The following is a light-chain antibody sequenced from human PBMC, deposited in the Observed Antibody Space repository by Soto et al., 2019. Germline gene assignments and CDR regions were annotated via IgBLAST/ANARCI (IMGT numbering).Light chain of an antibody. J-gene: IGKJ1*01. CDR1: QTVSNRY. Sequence: ETVLTQSPGTLSLSPGERATLSCRASQTVSNRYVAWYQHRSGQAPRVLVHAASSRANGIPDRFSGSGSGTEFFLTISRLEHEDFEVYYCQQYGNAQWTFGQGTKVDIK. CDR2: AAS. V-gene: IGKV3-20*01. CDR3: QQYGNAQWT.